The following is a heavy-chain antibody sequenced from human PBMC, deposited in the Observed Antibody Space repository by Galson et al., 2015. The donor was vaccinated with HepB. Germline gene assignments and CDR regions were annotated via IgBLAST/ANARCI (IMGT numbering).Heavy chain of an antibody. CDR2: ISYDGSNK. CDR3: ARDYCSSTSCYSYYYYYMDV. CDR1: GFTFSSYA. Sequence: SLRLSCAASGFTFSSYAMHWVRQAPGKGLEWVAVISYDGSNKYYADSVKGRFTISRDNSKNTLYLQMNSLRAEDTAVYYCARDYCSSTSCYSYYYYYMDVWGKGTTVTVSS. V-gene: IGHV3-30-3*01. D-gene: IGHD2-2*02. J-gene: IGHJ6*03.